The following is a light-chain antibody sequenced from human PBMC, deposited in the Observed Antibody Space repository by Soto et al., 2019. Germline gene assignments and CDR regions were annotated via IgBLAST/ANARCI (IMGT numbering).Light chain of an antibody. Sequence: EIVMTQSPAILSVSPGERATLSCRANQSISSNLAWYQQKPGQAPRLLIYGAATRATGIPARFSGSGFGTDFTLTINSLQSEDFAVYYCQMYNNWVGTFGGGTKVDIK. CDR1: QSISSN. V-gene: IGKV3-15*01. CDR3: QMYNNWVGT. J-gene: IGKJ4*01. CDR2: GAA.